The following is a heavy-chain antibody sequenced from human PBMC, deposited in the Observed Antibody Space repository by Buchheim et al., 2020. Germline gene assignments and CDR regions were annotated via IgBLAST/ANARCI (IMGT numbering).Heavy chain of an antibody. V-gene: IGHV3-33*01. Sequence: QVQLVESGGGVVQPGRSLRLSCAASGFTFSSYGMHWVRQAPGKGLEWVAVIWYDGSNKYYADSVKGRFTISRDNSKNTLSLQMNSLRAEDTAVYYCARDLGAYSSGWYVPCYWGQGTL. CDR2: IWYDGSNK. CDR1: GFTFSSYG. CDR3: ARDLGAYSSGWYVPCY. J-gene: IGHJ4*02. D-gene: IGHD6-19*01.